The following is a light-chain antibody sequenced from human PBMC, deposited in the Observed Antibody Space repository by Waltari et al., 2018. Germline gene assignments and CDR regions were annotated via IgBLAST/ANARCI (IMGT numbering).Light chain of an antibody. V-gene: IGLV2-8*01. CDR3: TSYAGSKNV. CDR2: EVT. J-gene: IGLJ1*01. CDR1: SSDVGAYHY. Sequence: QSALTQPPSASGSPGQSVTIPCTGTSSDVGAYHYVSWYQQHPGKGPKLMIYEVTKRPPGVPDRFSGSKSGNTASLTVSGLQAEDEADYYCTSYAGSKNVFGTGTKVTVL.